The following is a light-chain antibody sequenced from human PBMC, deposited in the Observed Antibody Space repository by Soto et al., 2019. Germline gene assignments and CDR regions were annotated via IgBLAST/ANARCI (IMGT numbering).Light chain of an antibody. Sequence: DIVMTQSPDSLAVSLGERATINCKSSQSILYSSNNKNYLAWYQQRPGQPPKLLIYWASTRESGVPDRFSGSGSRTDFTLTISSLQAEDVAVYYCQQYYKTPPYTFGHGTKLEIK. CDR1: QSILYSSNNKNY. CDR3: QQYYKTPPYT. CDR2: WAS. V-gene: IGKV4-1*01. J-gene: IGKJ2*01.